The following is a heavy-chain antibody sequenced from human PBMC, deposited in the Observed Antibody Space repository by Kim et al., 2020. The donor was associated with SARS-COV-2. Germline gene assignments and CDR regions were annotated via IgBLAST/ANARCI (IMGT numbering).Heavy chain of an antibody. V-gene: IGHV3-30*04. D-gene: IGHD3-9*01. J-gene: IGHJ4*02. CDR3: ARALGDYDILTGYLDY. CDR2: ISYDGSNK. CDR1: GFTFSSYA. Sequence: GGSLRLSCAASGFTFSSYAMHWVRQAPGKGLEWVAVISYDGSNKYYADSVKGRFTISRDNSKNTLYLQMNSLRAEDTAVYYCARALGDYDILTGYLDYWGQGTLVTVSS.